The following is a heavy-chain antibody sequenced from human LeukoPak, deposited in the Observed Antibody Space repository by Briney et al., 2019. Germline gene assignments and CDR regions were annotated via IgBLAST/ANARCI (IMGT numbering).Heavy chain of an antibody. V-gene: IGHV4-59*01. J-gene: IGHJ2*01. CDR3: ARDSFYYYDSSGYYHWYFDL. Sequence: TSETLSLTCTVSGAPISSYYWNWIRQPPGKGLEWIGYIYYSGSTSYNPSLKSPVSMSIDTSNNQFSLKLSSVTAADTAVYYCARDSFYYYDSSGYYHWYFDLWGRGTLVTVSS. CDR1: GAPISSYY. CDR2: IYYSGST. D-gene: IGHD3-22*01.